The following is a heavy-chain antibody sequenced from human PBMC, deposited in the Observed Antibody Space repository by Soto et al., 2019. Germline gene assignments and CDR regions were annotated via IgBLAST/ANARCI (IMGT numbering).Heavy chain of an antibody. CDR3: ARDLEDIVATIPDY. V-gene: IGHV1-69*04. CDR2: IIPILGIA. D-gene: IGHD5-12*01. CDR1: GGTLSSYT. J-gene: IGHJ4*02. Sequence: SVKVSCKASGGTLSSYTISWVRQAPGQGLEWMGRIIPILGIANYAQKFQGRVTITADKSTSTAYMELSSLRSEDTAVYYCARDLEDIVATIPDYWGQGNLVTVSS.